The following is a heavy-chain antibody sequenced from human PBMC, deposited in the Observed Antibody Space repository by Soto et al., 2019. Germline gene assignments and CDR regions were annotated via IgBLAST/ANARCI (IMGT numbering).Heavy chain of an antibody. CDR2: IYHSGST. CDR3: ARVFGYYDSSGYFDY. J-gene: IGHJ4*02. Sequence: SETLSLTCTVSGGSISSSSYYWGWIRQPPGKGLEWIGEIYHSGSTNYNPSLKSRVTISVDKSKNQFSLKLSSVTAADTAVYYCARVFGYYDSSGYFDYWGQGTLVTVSS. CDR1: GGSISSSSYY. D-gene: IGHD3-22*01. V-gene: IGHV4-39*07.